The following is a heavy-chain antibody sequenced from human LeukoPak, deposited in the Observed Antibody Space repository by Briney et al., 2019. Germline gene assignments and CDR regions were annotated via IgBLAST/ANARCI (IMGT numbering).Heavy chain of an antibody. CDR3: AKIPSPLNYYDSSGYWVN. Sequence: GGSLRLSCAASGFTFSNYAMSWVRQAPGKGLEWVSAISGSGGSTYYADSVKGRFTISRDNSKNTLYLQMNSLRAEDTAVYYCAKIPSPLNYYDSSGYWVNWGQGTLVTVSS. CDR1: GFTFSNYA. CDR2: ISGSGGST. V-gene: IGHV3-23*01. J-gene: IGHJ4*02. D-gene: IGHD3-22*01.